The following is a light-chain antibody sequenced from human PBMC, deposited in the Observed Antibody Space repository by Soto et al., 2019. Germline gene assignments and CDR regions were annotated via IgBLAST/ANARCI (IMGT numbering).Light chain of an antibody. CDR3: QQYNSYSPWT. V-gene: IGKV1-5*03. CDR2: KAT. CDR1: QSISSG. J-gene: IGKJ1*01. Sequence: DIQMTQSPSTLSASVGDRVTITCRASQSISSGLAWYQQKPGKAPKLLIYKATSLESGVPSRFSGSGSGTVFTLTTSSLQPDDFASYYCQQYNSYSPWTFGQGTKVEIK.